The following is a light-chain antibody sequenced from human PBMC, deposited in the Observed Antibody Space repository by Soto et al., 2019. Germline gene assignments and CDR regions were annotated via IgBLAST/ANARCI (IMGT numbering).Light chain of an antibody. CDR3: QHSNSYSEA. CDR2: KAS. Sequence: DIQMTQSPSTLSGSVGDRVTITFRASQTISSWLAWYQQKPGKAPKLLIYKASTLKSGVPSRFSGSGSGTEFTLTISSLQPDDFAPYYCQHSNSYSEAFAQGTKVDIK. J-gene: IGKJ1*01. CDR1: QTISSW. V-gene: IGKV1-5*03.